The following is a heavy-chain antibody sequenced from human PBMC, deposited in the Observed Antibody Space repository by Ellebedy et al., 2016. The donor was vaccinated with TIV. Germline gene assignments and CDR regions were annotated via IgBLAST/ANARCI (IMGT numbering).Heavy chain of an antibody. CDR1: GFTFSSYA. CDR2: ISHDGSSQ. J-gene: IGHJ4*02. V-gene: IGHV3-30-3*01. Sequence: GESLKISCAASGFTFSSYAMSWVRQAPGKGLEWVAVISHDGSSQYYAASVKGRFTVSRDNSMTTVYLEMNSLRAEDTALYYCARDLDKSRGCYGGAAYWGQGTQVTVSS. D-gene: IGHD2-2*03. CDR3: ARDLDKSRGCYGGAAY.